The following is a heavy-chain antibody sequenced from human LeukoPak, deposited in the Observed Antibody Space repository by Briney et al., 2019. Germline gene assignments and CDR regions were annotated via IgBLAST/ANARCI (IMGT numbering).Heavy chain of an antibody. J-gene: IGHJ5*02. CDR1: GGSFSGYY. CDR2: INHSGST. V-gene: IGHV4-34*01. Sequence: NPSETLSLTCAVYGGSFSGYYWSWIRQPPGKGLEWIGEINHSGSTNYNPSLKSRVTISVDTSKNQFSLKLSSVTAADTAVYYCARLGYYYDSSGYYYWFRHWFDPWGQGTPVTVSS. D-gene: IGHD3-22*01. CDR3: ARLGYYYDSSGYYYWFRHWFDP.